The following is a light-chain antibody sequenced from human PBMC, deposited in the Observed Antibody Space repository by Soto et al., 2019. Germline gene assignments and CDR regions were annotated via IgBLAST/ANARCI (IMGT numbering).Light chain of an antibody. CDR2: GTS. Sequence: EIVLTQSPGTLSLSPGERATLSCRASQSVSSKYLAWYQQKPGQAPRVLIYGTSIRASDVTERFGGGGSWSGFTLATSSLQSKDFVVYYCQQYIDCPPGAFGQGAVVEIK. CDR1: QSVSSKY. J-gene: IGKJ1*01. V-gene: IGKV3-20*01. CDR3: QQYIDCPPGA.